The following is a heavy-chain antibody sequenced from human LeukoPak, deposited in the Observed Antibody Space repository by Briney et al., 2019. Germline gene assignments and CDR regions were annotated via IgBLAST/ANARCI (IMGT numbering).Heavy chain of an antibody. D-gene: IGHD6-6*01. CDR3: AKDRSRRLDY. V-gene: IGHV3-9*01. J-gene: IGHJ4*02. Sequence: GGSLRLSCTASGFTFGDYAMTWVRQAPGKGLEWVSGISWNSGSIGYADSVKGRFTISRDNSKNTLYLQMNSLRAEDTAVYYCAKDRSRRLDYWGQGTLVTVSS. CDR1: GFTFGDYA. CDR2: ISWNSGSI.